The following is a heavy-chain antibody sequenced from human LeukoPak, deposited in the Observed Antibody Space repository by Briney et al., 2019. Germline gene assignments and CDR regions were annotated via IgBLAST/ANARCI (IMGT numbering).Heavy chain of an antibody. CDR1: GGSFSSSSFY. V-gene: IGHV4-39*07. J-gene: IGHJ4*02. D-gene: IGHD6-19*01. CDR3: ARLMGIAVADY. Sequence: ASETLSLTCSVAGGSFSSSSFYWGWIRQPPGKGLEWIGSIYNSGSTYYNPSLKSRVTISVDTSKNQFSLKLSSVTAADTAVYYCARLMGIAVADYWGQGTLVTVSS. CDR2: IYNSGST.